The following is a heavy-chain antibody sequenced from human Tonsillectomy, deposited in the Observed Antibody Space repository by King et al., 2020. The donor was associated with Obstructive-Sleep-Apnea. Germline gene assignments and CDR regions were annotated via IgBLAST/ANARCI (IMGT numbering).Heavy chain of an antibody. J-gene: IGHJ4*02. V-gene: IGHV4-59*01. CDR1: GGSISSYD. CDR2: IYGSGGT. D-gene: IGHD6-13*01. Sequence: QLQESGPGLVKPSETLSLTCSVSGGSISSYDWSWIRQSPGKEVEWIGCIYGSGGTQYSPSLKTRVSISADPSRKQFTLRLRSVSDADTAVYYCARMKQGQQLNYYFHVWGQGTLVTVSS. CDR3: ARMKQGQQLNYYFHV.